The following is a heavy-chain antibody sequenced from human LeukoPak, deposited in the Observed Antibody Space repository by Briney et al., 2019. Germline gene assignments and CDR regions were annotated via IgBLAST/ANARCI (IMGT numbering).Heavy chain of an antibody. V-gene: IGHV3-48*01. Sequence: GGSLRLSCAASGFSFSSYSMNWVRQAPGKGLEWVSYISSSSSTIYYADSVKGRFTISRDNSKNTLYLQMNSLRAEDTAVYYCARDEGSGNLYYFDYWGQGTLVTVSS. CDR1: GFSFSSYS. J-gene: IGHJ4*02. CDR3: ARDEGSGNLYYFDY. CDR2: ISSSSSTI. D-gene: IGHD3-10*01.